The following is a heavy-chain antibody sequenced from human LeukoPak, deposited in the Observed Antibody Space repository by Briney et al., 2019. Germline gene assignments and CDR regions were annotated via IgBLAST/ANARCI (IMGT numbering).Heavy chain of an antibody. D-gene: IGHD2-21*02. Sequence: ASVKVSCKASGGTFSSYTISWVRQAPGQGLEWMGRIIPILGIANYAQKFQGRVTITADKSTSTAYMELSSLRSEDTAVYYCARAIVAYCGGDCYSVHFDYWGQGTLVTVSS. CDR2: IIPILGIA. CDR1: GGTFSSYT. J-gene: IGHJ4*02. CDR3: ARAIVAYCGGDCYSVHFDY. V-gene: IGHV1-69*02.